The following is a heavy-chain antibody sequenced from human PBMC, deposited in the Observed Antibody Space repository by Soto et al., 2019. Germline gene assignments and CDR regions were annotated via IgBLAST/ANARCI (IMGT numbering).Heavy chain of an antibody. J-gene: IGHJ4*02. D-gene: IGHD2-21*02. CDR3: ARVPSCGGDCYFDY. V-gene: IGHV3-11*05. Sequence: QVQLVESGGGLVKPGGSLRLSCAASGFTFSDYYMSWIRQAPGKGLEWVSYISSSSSYTNYADSVKGRFTISRDNAKNSLYLQMNSLRAEDTAVYYCARVPSCGGDCYFDYWGQGTLVTVSS. CDR2: ISSSSSYT. CDR1: GFTFSDYY.